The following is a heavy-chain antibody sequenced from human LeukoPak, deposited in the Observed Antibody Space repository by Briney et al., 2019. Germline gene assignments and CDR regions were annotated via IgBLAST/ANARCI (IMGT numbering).Heavy chain of an antibody. Sequence: SETLSLTCTVSGGSISSGGYYWSWIRQHPGKGLEWIGYIYYSGSTYYNPSLKSRVTISVDTSKNQFSLKLSSVTAADTAVYYCARDPYDSSGYYYGWYFDLWAVAPWSLSPQ. CDR1: GGSISSGGYY. V-gene: IGHV4-31*03. J-gene: IGHJ2*01. D-gene: IGHD3-22*01. CDR2: IYYSGST. CDR3: ARDPYDSSGYYYGWYFDL.